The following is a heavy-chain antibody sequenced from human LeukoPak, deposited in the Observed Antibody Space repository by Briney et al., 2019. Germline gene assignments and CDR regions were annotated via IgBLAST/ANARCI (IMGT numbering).Heavy chain of an antibody. CDR3: ARERRAWGEDF. D-gene: IGHD3-16*01. CDR2: IRYDGSNK. Sequence: GGSLRLSCAASGFTFSSYEMNWVRQAPGKGLEWVAFIRYDGSNKYYADSVKGRFTISRDNSKNTLYLQMNSLRAEDTAVYYCARERRAWGEDFWGQGTLVTVSS. V-gene: IGHV3-30*02. J-gene: IGHJ4*02. CDR1: GFTFSSYE.